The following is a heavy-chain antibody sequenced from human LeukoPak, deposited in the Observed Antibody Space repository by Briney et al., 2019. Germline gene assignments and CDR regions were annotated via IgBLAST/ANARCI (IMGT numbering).Heavy chain of an antibody. D-gene: IGHD2-15*01. Sequence: GGSLRLSCAASGFTFSSYSMNWVRQAPGKGLEWVSSISSSSSYIYYADSVKGRFTISRDNAKNSLYLQMNSLRAEDTAVNYCAGDLRDIVVVVAATLDYWGQGTLVTVSS. CDR2: ISSSSSYI. J-gene: IGHJ4*02. CDR3: AGDLRDIVVVVAATLDY. CDR1: GFTFSSYS. V-gene: IGHV3-21*01.